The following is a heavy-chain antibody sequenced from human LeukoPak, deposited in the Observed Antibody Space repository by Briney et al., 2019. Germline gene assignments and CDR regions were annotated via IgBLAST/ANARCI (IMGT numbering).Heavy chain of an antibody. J-gene: IGHJ4*02. CDR3: ARTGRYFDWLSHFDY. CDR1: GGSISSGGYS. D-gene: IGHD3-9*01. Sequence: KTSETLSLTCAVSGGSISSGGYSWSWIRQPPGKGLEWIGYIYHSGSTYYNPSLKSRVTISVDRSKNQFSLKLSSVTAADTAVYYCARTGRYFDWLSHFDYWGQGTLVTVSS. V-gene: IGHV4-30-2*01. CDR2: IYHSGST.